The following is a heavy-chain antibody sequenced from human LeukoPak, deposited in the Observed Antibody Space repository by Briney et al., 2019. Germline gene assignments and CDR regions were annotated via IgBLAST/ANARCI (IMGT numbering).Heavy chain of an antibody. J-gene: IGHJ5*02. V-gene: IGHV4-59*01. D-gene: IGHD3-22*01. CDR3: ARGDYSDSQRFDP. CDR1: GGSISSYY. CDR2: LDYSGST. Sequence: SETLSLTCTVSGGSISSYYWTWIRQPPGKGLEWIGYLDYSGSTKYNPSLKSRVTISVDTSKNQFSLKLTSVTAADTAVYFCARGDYSDSQRFDPWGQGILVTVSS.